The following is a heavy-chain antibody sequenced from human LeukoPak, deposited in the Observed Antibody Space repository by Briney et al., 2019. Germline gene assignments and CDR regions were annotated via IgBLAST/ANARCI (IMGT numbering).Heavy chain of an antibody. V-gene: IGHV5-51*01. CDR2: IYPGVSDT. CDR3: ARHYKRYYYDSSGYPHPLYYFDY. CDR1: GYRFTSYW. Sequence: GESLQISYKGSGYRFTSYWTGWVRPMPGKGLEWMGIIYPGVSDTTYSPSFQGQVTISADKSISTAYLQWSSLKASDTVMYYCARHYKRYYYDSSGYPHPLYYFDYWGQGTLVTVSS. D-gene: IGHD3-22*01. J-gene: IGHJ4*02.